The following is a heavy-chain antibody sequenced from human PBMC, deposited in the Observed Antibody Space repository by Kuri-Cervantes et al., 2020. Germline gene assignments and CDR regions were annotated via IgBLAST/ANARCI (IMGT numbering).Heavy chain of an antibody. J-gene: IGHJ4*02. CDR2: ISGRGNII. D-gene: IGHD1-26*01. V-gene: IGHV3-11*04. CDR1: GFTFSDHY. CDR3: AREDRSYLLRY. Sequence: GESLKISCAASGFTFSDHYMNWIRQAPGKGLERVSYISGRGNIIYYADSVKGRFTISRDNAKKSLYLQMNSLRAEDTAVYYCAREDRSYLLRYWGQGTLVTVSS.